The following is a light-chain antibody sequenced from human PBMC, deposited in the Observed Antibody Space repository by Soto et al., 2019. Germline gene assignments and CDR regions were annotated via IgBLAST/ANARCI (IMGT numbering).Light chain of an antibody. CDR2: LNSDGSH. V-gene: IGLV4-69*01. Sequence: QSVLTQSPSASASLGDSVKLTCTLSSGHSSYAIAWHQQQPEKGPRYLMKLNSDGSHTKGDGIPDRFSGSSSGAERYLTISSLQSEDEADYYCQTWGTGIVLFGGGTKLTVL. CDR3: QTWGTGIVL. CDR1: SGHSSYA. J-gene: IGLJ2*01.